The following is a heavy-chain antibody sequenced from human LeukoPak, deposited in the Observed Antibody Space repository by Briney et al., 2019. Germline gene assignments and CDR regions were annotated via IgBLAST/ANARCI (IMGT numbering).Heavy chain of an antibody. CDR3: ARNIAATSDY. Sequence: GGSLRLSCAASGFTVITNYMSWVRQAAGKGLEWVSVIYSGGSTYYADSVKGRFTISRDNSKNTLYLQMNSLRAEDTAVYYCARNIAATSDYWGQGTLVTVSS. CDR1: GFTVITNY. D-gene: IGHD6-25*01. V-gene: IGHV3-66*01. J-gene: IGHJ4*02. CDR2: IYSGGST.